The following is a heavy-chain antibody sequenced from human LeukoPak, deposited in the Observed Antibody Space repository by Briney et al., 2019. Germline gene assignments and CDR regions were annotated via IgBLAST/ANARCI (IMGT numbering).Heavy chain of an antibody. D-gene: IGHD5-12*01. J-gene: IGHJ5*02. Sequence: PSETLSLTCAVYGGSFSGYYWSWIRQPPGKGLGWIGEINHSGSTNYNPSLKSRVTISVDTSKNQFSLKLSSVTAADTAVYYCARTRGYSGYATGNWFDPWGQGTLVTASS. CDR3: ARTRGYSGYATGNWFDP. CDR1: GGSFSGYY. CDR2: INHSGST. V-gene: IGHV4-34*01.